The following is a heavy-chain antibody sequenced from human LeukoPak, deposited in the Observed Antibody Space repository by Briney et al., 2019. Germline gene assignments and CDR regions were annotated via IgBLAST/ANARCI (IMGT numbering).Heavy chain of an antibody. CDR1: GYTFTSYD. CDR2: MNPNSGNT. Sequence: GASVKVSCKASGYTFTSYDINWVRQATGQGLEWMGWMNPNSGNTGYAQKFQGRVTMTRNTSISTAYMGLSSLRSEDTAVYYCARGGARYCTNGVCSDWFDPWGQGTLVTVSS. CDR3: ARGGARYCTNGVCSDWFDP. J-gene: IGHJ5*02. V-gene: IGHV1-8*01. D-gene: IGHD2-8*01.